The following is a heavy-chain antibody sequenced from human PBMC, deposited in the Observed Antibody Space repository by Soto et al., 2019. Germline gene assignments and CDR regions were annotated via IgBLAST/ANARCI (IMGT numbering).Heavy chain of an antibody. J-gene: IGHJ2*01. V-gene: IGHV4-31*03. CDR2: IYYSGST. D-gene: IGHD4-17*01. Sequence: QVQLQESGPGLVKPSQTLSLTCTVSGGSISSGGYYWSWLRQHPGKVLEWIGYIYYSGSTYYNPSLKSRVTISVDTSKNQFSLKLSSVTAADTAVYYCARDRDYGGNSWYFDLWGRGTLVTVSS. CDR1: GGSISSGGYY. CDR3: ARDRDYGGNSWYFDL.